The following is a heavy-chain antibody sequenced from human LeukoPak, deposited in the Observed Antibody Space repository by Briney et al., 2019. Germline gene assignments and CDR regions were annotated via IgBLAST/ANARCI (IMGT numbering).Heavy chain of an antibody. Sequence: GSLRLSCAASGFTFSSYAMSWVRQAPGKGLEWIGYIYYSGSTNYNPSLKSRVTISVDTSKNQFSLELSSVTAADTAVYYCARVARWFGELINAFDIWGQGTMVTVSS. J-gene: IGHJ3*02. D-gene: IGHD3-10*01. V-gene: IGHV4-59*01. CDR2: IYYSGST. CDR3: ARVARWFGELINAFDI. CDR1: GFTFSSYA.